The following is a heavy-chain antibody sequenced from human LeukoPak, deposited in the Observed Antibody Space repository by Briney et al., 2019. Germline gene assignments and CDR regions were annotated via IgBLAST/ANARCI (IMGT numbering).Heavy chain of an antibody. J-gene: IGHJ6*02. CDR1: GGSISSYY. D-gene: IGHD3-10*01. V-gene: IGHV4-4*07. Sequence: PSETLPLTCTVSGGSISSYYWSWIRQPAGKGLEWIGRIYTSGSTNYNPSLKSRVTMSVDTSKNQFSLKLSSVTAADTAVYYCARVGGSGSYYNVADYYGMDVWGQGTTVTVSS. CDR3: ARVGGSGSYYNVADYYGMDV. CDR2: IYTSGST.